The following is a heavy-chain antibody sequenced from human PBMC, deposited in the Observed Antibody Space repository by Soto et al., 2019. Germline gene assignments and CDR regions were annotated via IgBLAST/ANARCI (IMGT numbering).Heavy chain of an antibody. V-gene: IGHV4-39*01. CDR2: IYYSGST. D-gene: IGHD3-10*01. CDR1: GGSISSSSYY. J-gene: IGHJ6*02. CDR3: ARQADYYGSGRAHMDV. Sequence: SETLSLTCTVSGGSISSSSYYWGWIRQPPGKGLEWIGSIYYSGSTYYNTSLKNRVTISVDTSKNQFSLKLSSVTAADTALYYCARQADYYGSGRAHMDVWGQGTTVTVSS.